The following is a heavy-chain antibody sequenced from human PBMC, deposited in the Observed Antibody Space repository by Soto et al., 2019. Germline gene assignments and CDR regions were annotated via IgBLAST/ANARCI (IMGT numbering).Heavy chain of an antibody. V-gene: IGHV1-69*02. Sequence: QVQLVQSGAEVKKPGSSVKVSCKDSGGTFSTYSMFWVRQAPGQGLEWMGRIIPMLGIANYAQRFHDRITITADNSTPTAYMELSSLRSEDTALYYCTIGSWSGEVFDIWGQGTMVTVSS. CDR2: IIPMLGIA. CDR3: TIGSWSGEVFDI. J-gene: IGHJ3*02. D-gene: IGHD2-21*01. CDR1: GGTFSTYS.